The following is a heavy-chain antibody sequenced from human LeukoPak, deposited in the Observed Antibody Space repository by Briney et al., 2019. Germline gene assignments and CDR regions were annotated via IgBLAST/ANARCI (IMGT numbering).Heavy chain of an antibody. CDR2: IHPSGML. D-gene: IGHD3-22*01. CDR3: SRGLDSRKLGY. CDR1: GASFNSDDQY. Sequence: SETLSFTCTVSGASFNSDDQYWNWIRQSPGKGLEWVGSIHPSGMLYNNPSLESRVTMSRDTSKNQFSLNLNSVTAADTAVYFCSRGLDSRKLGYWGQGILVTVSS. J-gene: IGHJ4*02. V-gene: IGHV4-31*03.